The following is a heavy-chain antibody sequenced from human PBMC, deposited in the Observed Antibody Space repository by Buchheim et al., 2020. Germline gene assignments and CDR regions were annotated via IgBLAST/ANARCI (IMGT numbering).Heavy chain of an antibody. CDR1: GYIFTSYY. CDR3: ARRGASGWYFDY. Sequence: QVQLVQSGAEVKKPGASVKVSCKASGYIFTSYYIHWVRQAPGQGLEWMGIINLSGGSTSYAQKFQGRVTMNRDTSTSTVYMELNSLRSEDTAVYYCARRGASGWYFDYWGQGTL. CDR2: INLSGGST. V-gene: IGHV1-46*01. D-gene: IGHD6-19*01. J-gene: IGHJ4*02.